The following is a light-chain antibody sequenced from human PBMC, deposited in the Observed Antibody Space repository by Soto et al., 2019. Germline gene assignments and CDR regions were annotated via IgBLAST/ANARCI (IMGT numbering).Light chain of an antibody. CDR1: SSDVGGYNY. V-gene: IGLV2-14*01. J-gene: IGLJ2*01. Sequence: QSALTQPASVSGSPGQSITISCTGTSSDVGGYNYVSWYQQHPGKAPKLMIYEVSNRPSGVSNRFSGSKSGNTASLTISGLXXXXXXXXYXSSYTSSSTLLVFGGGTKLTVL. CDR3: SSYTSSSTLLV. CDR2: EVS.